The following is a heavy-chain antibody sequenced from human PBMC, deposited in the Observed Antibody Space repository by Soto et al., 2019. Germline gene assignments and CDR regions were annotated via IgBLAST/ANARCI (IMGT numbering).Heavy chain of an antibody. CDR2: VGGGGTDT. CDR3: AKDAVPYNGKWDWFDP. D-gene: IGHD1-20*01. Sequence: QFFESGGDLVQPGGSLRVHCVASGFIFGDYAMSWVRQAPGKGLEWVSSVGGGGTDTYYAASVKGRFTISRDNSKSTLYLPLNNLRAEDTAVYYCAKDAVPYNGKWDWFDPWGQGTLVIVSS. V-gene: IGHV3-23*01. J-gene: IGHJ5*02. CDR1: GFIFGDYA.